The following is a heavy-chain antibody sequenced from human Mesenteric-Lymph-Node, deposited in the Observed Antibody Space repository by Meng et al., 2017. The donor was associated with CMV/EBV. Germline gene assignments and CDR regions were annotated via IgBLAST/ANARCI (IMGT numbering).Heavy chain of an antibody. Sequence: GGSLRLSCAASGFTFTDYAMSWVRQAPGKGLEWVSIIFSGGNSGPSTYYADSVKGRFTISRDISENTLYLQMNSLRAEDTAVYYCARGMGLLGSSSIYGKYYYYYGMDVWGQGTTVTVSS. J-gene: IGHJ6*02. CDR2: IFSGGNSGPST. V-gene: IGHV3-23*03. CDR1: GFTFTDYA. D-gene: IGHD6-6*01. CDR3: ARGMGLLGSSSIYGKYYYYYGMDV.